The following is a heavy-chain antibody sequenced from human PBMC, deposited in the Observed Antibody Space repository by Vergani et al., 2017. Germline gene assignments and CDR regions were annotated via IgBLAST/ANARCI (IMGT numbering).Heavy chain of an antibody. Sequence: EGKGGEEGGGGGKPGGSLRLSCVASGFTFGSYSMNWVRQAPGKGLEWVSFISSSSSYRYYADSVKGRFTISRDNGEYSLLLQMNSLRPEDTAVYYCASGVPGYQLATQYFQHWGQGTLVTVSS. CDR3: ASGVPGYQLATQYFQH. CDR2: ISSSSSYR. CDR1: GFTFGSYS. V-gene: IGHV3-21*01. D-gene: IGHD2-2*01. J-gene: IGHJ1*01.